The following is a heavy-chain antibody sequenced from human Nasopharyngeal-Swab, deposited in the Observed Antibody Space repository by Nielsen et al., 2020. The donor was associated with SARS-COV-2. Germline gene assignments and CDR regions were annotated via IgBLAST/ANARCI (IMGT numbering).Heavy chain of an antibody. J-gene: IGHJ5*02. CDR3: ARRVVPAAEFDP. CDR1: GGSISSYY. Sequence: SETLSLTCTVSGGSISSYYWSWIRQPPGKGLEWIGYIYYSGSTNYNPSLKSRVTISVDTSKNQFSLKLSSVTAADTAAYYCARRVVPAAEFDPWGQGTLVTVSS. CDR2: IYYSGST. D-gene: IGHD2-2*01. V-gene: IGHV4-59*01.